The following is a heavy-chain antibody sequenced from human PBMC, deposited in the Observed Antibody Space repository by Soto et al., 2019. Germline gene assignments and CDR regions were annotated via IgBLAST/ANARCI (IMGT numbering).Heavy chain of an antibody. CDR3: ARGRRDYYDSSGAYYFDY. CDR1: GYTFTNYD. Sequence: ASVKVSCKASGYTFTNYDINWVRQATGQGLEWMGWMNPDSGDTRYVQKFQGRVTMTRDTSISTAYMELSSLRSEDTAVYYCARGRRDYYDSSGAYYFDYWGQGTLVTVSS. J-gene: IGHJ4*02. V-gene: IGHV1-8*01. CDR2: MNPDSGDT. D-gene: IGHD3-22*01.